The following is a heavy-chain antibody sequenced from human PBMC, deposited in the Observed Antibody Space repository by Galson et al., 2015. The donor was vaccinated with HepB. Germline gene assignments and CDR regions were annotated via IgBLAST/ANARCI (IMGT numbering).Heavy chain of an antibody. J-gene: IGHJ4*02. V-gene: IGHV3-11*01. CDR1: GFTFSNSY. Sequence: LRLSCAASGFTFSNSYMAWVRQAPGKGLERFSYISGSSSTIHYADSVKGRFTISRDNAKNSLYLQMNNLRVEDTAVYYCATSIDFWSTYHLDYWGRGTLVTVSS. CDR2: ISGSSSTI. CDR3: ATSIDFWSTYHLDY. D-gene: IGHD3-3*01.